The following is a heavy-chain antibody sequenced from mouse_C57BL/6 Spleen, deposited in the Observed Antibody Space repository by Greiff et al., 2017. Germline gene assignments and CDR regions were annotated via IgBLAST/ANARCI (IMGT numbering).Heavy chain of an antibody. CDR3: AREGYSNYVEAMDY. J-gene: IGHJ4*01. V-gene: IGHV1-19*01. CDR1: GYTFTDYY. D-gene: IGHD2-5*01. Sequence: EVKLQQSGPVLVKPGASVKMSCKASGYTFTDYYMNWVKQSHGKSLEWIGVINPYNGGTSYNQKFKGKATLTVDKSSSTAYMELHSLTSEDSAVYYCAREGYSNYVEAMDYWGQGTSVTVAS. CDR2: INPYNGGT.